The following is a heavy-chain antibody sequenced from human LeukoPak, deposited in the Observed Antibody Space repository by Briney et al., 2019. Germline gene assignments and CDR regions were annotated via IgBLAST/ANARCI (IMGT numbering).Heavy chain of an antibody. Sequence: GTSVKVSCKASGFTFTSSAMQWVRQARGQRLEWIGWIVVGSGNTNYAQKFQERVTITRDMSTSTAYMELSSLRSEDTAVYYCAADPLRITIFGEVPPYPYGMDVWGQGTTVTVSS. J-gene: IGHJ6*02. CDR3: AADPLRITIFGEVPPYPYGMDV. CDR1: GFTFTSSA. V-gene: IGHV1-58*02. D-gene: IGHD3-3*01. CDR2: IVVGSGNT.